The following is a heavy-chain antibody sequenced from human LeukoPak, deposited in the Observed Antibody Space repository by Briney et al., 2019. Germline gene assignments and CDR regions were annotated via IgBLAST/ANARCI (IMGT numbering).Heavy chain of an antibody. CDR3: ARVGIALTSPFDY. J-gene: IGHJ4*02. V-gene: IGHV3-11*01. CDR2: MSSRGYPT. D-gene: IGHD1-1*01. CDR1: GFTFSDYY. Sequence: GGSLRLSCLASGFTFSDYYMSWVRQAPGKGLEWISYMSSRGYPTYYAESVKGRFTISRDNAKNTLYLQMHNLRTNDTAVYFCARVGIALTSPFDYWGLGTLVAVSS.